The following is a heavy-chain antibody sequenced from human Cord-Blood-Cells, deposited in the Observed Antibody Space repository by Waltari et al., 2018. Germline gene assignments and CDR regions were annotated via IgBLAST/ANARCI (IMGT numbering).Heavy chain of an antibody. CDR1: RYTFPRYY. CDR2: INPNSGGT. CDR3: ATSEGGLTWAYDY. D-gene: IGHD7-27*01. V-gene: IGHV1-2*02. J-gene: IGHJ4*02. Sequence: QVHRVLSGGEVKTPGAAETVFRKSSRYTFPRYYLLCVREAPGQGLEWMGWINPNSGGTNNAQKFQERVTMTSDTSTSTAYMELRRLRSDDAAVYYCATSEGGLTWAYDYWGQGTLVTVSS.